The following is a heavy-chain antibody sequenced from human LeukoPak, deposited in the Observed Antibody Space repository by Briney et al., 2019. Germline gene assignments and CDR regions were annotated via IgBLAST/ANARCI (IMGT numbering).Heavy chain of an antibody. Sequence: GGSLRLSCAASGFTFSSYGMHWVRQAPGKGLEWVGRIKSKTDGGTTDYAAPVKGRFTISRDDSKNTLYLQMNSLKTEDTAVYYCTTPIAAAGTFTFDYWGQGTLVTVSS. V-gene: IGHV3-15*01. J-gene: IGHJ4*02. CDR3: TTPIAAAGTFTFDY. D-gene: IGHD6-13*01. CDR1: GFTFSSYG. CDR2: IKSKTDGGTT.